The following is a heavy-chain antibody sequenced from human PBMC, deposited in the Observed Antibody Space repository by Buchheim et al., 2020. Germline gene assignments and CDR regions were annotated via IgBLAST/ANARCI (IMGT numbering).Heavy chain of an antibody. D-gene: IGHD6-19*01. V-gene: IGHV4-61*01. CDR3: ARFGWCSSGWSYYFDY. CDR1: GGSVSSGSYY. J-gene: IGHJ4*02. Sequence: QVQLQESGPGLVKPSETLSLTCTVSGGSVSSGSYYWSWIRQPPGKGLEWIGYIYYSGSTNYNPSLKSRVTISVDTSKNQFSLKLSSVAAADTAVYYCARFGWCSSGWSYYFDYWGQGTL. CDR2: IYYSGST.